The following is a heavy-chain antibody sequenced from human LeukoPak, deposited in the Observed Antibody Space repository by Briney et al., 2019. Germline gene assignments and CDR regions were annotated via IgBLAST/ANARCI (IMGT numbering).Heavy chain of an antibody. J-gene: IGHJ4*02. V-gene: IGHV3-48*03. D-gene: IGHD4-17*01. CDR2: ISSSGSTI. CDR1: GFTFSSYE. Sequence: PGGSLRLSCAASGFTFSSYEMNWVRQAPGKGLEWVSYISSSGSTIYYADPVKGRFTISRDNAKNSLYLQMNSLRAEDTAVYYCARSMQVNGDYVWYYFDYWGQGTLVTVSS. CDR3: ARSMQVNGDYVWYYFDY.